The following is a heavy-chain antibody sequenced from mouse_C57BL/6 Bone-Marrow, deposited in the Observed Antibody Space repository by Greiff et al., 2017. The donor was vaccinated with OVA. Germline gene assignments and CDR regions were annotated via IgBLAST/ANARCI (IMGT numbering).Heavy chain of an antibody. J-gene: IGHJ2*01. Sequence: EVNVVESGGDLVKPGGSLKLSCAASGFTFSSYGMSWVRQTPDKRLEWVATISSGGSYTYYPDSVKGRFTISRDNAKNTLYLQMSSLKSEDTAMYYCARAGVYYSNYVDYWGQGTTLTVSS. CDR2: ISSGGSYT. CDR1: GFTFSSYG. D-gene: IGHD2-5*01. V-gene: IGHV5-6*01. CDR3: ARAGVYYSNYVDY.